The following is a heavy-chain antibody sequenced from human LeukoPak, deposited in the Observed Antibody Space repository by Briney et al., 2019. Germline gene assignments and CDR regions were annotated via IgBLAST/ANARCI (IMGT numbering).Heavy chain of an antibody. D-gene: IGHD6-13*01. V-gene: IGHV1-8*01. J-gene: IGHJ6*02. Sequence: SVKVSCKASGYTFTSYDINWVRQATGQGLEWMGWMNPNSGNTGYAQKFQGRVTITADKSTSTAYMELSSLRSEDTAVYYCARVNIAAAGRDYYYGMDVWGQGTTVTASS. CDR3: ARVNIAAAGRDYYYGMDV. CDR2: MNPNSGNT. CDR1: GYTFTSYD.